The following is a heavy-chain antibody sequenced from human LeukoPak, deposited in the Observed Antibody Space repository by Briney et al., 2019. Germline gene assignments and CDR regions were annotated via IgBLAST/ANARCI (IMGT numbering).Heavy chain of an antibody. D-gene: IGHD6-13*01. V-gene: IGHV1-18*01. J-gene: IGHJ4*02. CDR1: GYTFTSYG. CDR3: ARDRRMQQLAASDY. Sequence: ASVKVSCKASGYTFTSYGISWVRQAPGQGLEWMGWISAYNGNTNYAQKLQGRVTMTTDTSTSTAYMELRSLRSDDTAVYYCARDRRMQQLAASDYWGQGTLVTVSS. CDR2: ISAYNGNT.